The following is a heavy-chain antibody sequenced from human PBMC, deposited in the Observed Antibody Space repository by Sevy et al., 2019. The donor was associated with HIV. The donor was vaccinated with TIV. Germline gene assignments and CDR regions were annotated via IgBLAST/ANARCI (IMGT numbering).Heavy chain of an antibody. V-gene: IGHV3-7*03. Sequence: GGSLRLSCAASGFSFSNYWMSWVRQAPGMGLEWVANIKRDGSERYYVASVKGRFTISRDNAKTSLYLQMHSLRAEDTAVYYCARDCSSASCLWGLDVWGQGTTVTVSS. CDR2: IKRDGSER. CDR1: GFSFSNYW. D-gene: IGHD2-2*01. CDR3: ARDCSSASCLWGLDV. J-gene: IGHJ6*02.